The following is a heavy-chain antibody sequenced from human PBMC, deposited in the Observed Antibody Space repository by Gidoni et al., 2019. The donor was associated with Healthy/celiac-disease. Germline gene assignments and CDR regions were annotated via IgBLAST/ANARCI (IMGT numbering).Heavy chain of an antibody. V-gene: IGHV3-23*01. CDR2: ISGSGGST. J-gene: IGHJ4*02. Sequence: ELPLLESGGGLVQPGGSLRLSCAASGFTFSSHAMSWVRQAPGKGLEWVSAISGSGGSTYYADSGKGRFTISRDNSKNTLDLQMNSLRAEDTAVYYCASTIFGVVSGFDYWGQGTLVTVSA. D-gene: IGHD3-3*01. CDR1: GFTFSSHA. CDR3: ASTIFGVVSGFDY.